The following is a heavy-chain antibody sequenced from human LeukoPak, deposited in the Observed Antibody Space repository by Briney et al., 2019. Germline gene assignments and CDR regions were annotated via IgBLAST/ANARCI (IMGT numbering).Heavy chain of an antibody. CDR2: ISSSSSYI. CDR1: GFTFSSYS. Sequence: GGSLRLFCAASGFTFSSYSMNWVRQAPGKGLEWVSSISSSSSYIYYADSVKGRFTISRDNAKNSLYLQMNSLRAEDTAVYYCASQTSGYYLNFDYWGQGTLVTVSS. CDR3: ASQTSGYYLNFDY. D-gene: IGHD3-22*01. V-gene: IGHV3-21*01. J-gene: IGHJ4*02.